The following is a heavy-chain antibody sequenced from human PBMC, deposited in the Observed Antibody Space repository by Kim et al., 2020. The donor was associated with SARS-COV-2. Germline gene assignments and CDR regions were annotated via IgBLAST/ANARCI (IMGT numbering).Heavy chain of an antibody. Sequence: GGSLRLSCAASGFTFSSYAMSWVRQAPGKGLEWVSAISGSGGSTYYADSVKGRFTISRDNSKNTLYLQMNSLRAEDTAVYYCAKDSYYYGSGSYASWGQGTLVTVSS. V-gene: IGHV3-23*01. D-gene: IGHD3-10*01. J-gene: IGHJ5*02. CDR1: GFTFSSYA. CDR2: ISGSGGST. CDR3: AKDSYYYGSGSYAS.